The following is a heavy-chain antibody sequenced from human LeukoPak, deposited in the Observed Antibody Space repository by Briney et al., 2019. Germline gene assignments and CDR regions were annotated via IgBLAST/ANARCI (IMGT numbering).Heavy chain of an antibody. Sequence: SETLSLTCAVSGYSISSGYYWGWIWQPPGKGLEWIGSIYHSGSTYYNPSHKSRVTISVDTSKNQFSLKLSSVTAADTAVYYCARGHRTTSFDYWGQGTLVTVSS. D-gene: IGHD2/OR15-2a*01. CDR3: ARGHRTTSFDY. CDR2: IYHSGST. CDR1: GYSISSGYY. J-gene: IGHJ4*02. V-gene: IGHV4-38-2*01.